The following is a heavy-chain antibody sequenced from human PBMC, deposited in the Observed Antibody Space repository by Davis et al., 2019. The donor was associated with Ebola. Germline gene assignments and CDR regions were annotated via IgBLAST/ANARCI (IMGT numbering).Heavy chain of an antibody. V-gene: IGHV1-69*04. CDR1: GGTFSSYA. Sequence: SVKVSCKASGGTFSSYAISWVRQAPGQGLEWMGRIIPILGIANYAQKFQGRVTITADKSTSTAYMELSSLRSEDTAVYYCARDPTASIAARYYYYYGMDVWGQGTTVTVSS. CDR2: IIPILGIA. J-gene: IGHJ6*02. D-gene: IGHD6-6*01. CDR3: ARDPTASIAARYYYYYGMDV.